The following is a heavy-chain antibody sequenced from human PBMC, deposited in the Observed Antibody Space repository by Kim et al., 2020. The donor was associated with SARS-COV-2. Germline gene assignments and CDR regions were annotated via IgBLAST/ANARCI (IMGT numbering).Heavy chain of an antibody. CDR2: INHSGET. D-gene: IGHD3-10*01. CDR3: ARGARHLGESSAWFGPTHYYYYMDV. Sequence: SETLSLTCAVFGGSFSDNYWNWVRQAPGRGLEWVGEINHSGETSYTSALRSRLTISVDTSKNQFSLRLSSVTAADTAVYFCARGARHLGESSAWFGPTHYYYYMDVWGKGNTVTVSS. J-gene: IGHJ6*03. CDR1: GGSFSDNY. V-gene: IGHV4-34*01.